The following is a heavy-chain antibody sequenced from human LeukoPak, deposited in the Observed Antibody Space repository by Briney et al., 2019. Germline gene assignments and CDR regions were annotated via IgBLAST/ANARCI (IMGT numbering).Heavy chain of an antibody. CDR1: GFTFDDYA. Sequence: GRSLRLSCAASGFTFDDYAMHWVRQAPGKGLEWVSGISWNSGSIGYADSVKGRFTISRDNSKNTLYLQMNSLRAEDTAVYYCARDVVATISAYFDYWGQGTLVTVSS. J-gene: IGHJ4*02. CDR3: ARDVVATISAYFDY. CDR2: ISWNSGSI. D-gene: IGHD5-12*01. V-gene: IGHV3-9*01.